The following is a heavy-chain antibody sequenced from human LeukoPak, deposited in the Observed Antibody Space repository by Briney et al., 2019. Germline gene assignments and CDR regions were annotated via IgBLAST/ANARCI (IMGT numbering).Heavy chain of an antibody. Sequence: ASVKVSCKASGYTFTSYDINWVRQATGQGLEWMGWMNPNSGNTGYAQKFQGRVTITRNTSISTAYMELSSPRSEDTAVYYCARGLREYQLLYTHAEYFQHWGQGTLVTVSS. CDR2: MNPNSGNT. CDR1: GYTFTSYD. V-gene: IGHV1-8*03. J-gene: IGHJ1*01. D-gene: IGHD2-2*02. CDR3: ARGLREYQLLYTHAEYFQH.